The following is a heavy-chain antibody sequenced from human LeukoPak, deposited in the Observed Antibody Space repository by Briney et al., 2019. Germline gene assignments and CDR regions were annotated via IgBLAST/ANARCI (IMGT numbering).Heavy chain of an antibody. CDR2: ISSSSNSI. D-gene: IGHD7-27*01. CDR1: GFTFSTYN. J-gene: IGHJ3*01. Sequence: PGGSLRLSCAASGFTFSTYNLNWVRQAPGKGLEWVSFISSSSNSIYYADSVKGRFTISRDNAKNSLYLQMNSLRVDDTAVYYCARVFTGDAFDFWGQGTMVTVSS. CDR3: ARVFTGDAFDF. V-gene: IGHV3-21*01.